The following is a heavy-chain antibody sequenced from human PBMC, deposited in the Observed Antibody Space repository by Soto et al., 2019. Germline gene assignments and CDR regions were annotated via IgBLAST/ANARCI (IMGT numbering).Heavy chain of an antibody. D-gene: IGHD2-8*01. V-gene: IGHV3-23*01. Sequence: PGGSLRLSCAASGFTFRNNVLSWVRQSPGKGLDWVSGITGSGRDTYYADSVEGRFTISRDNSKNMVFLQMNSLRAEDTALYYCAKNGLANSPSAIDSWGPGTLVTVSS. CDR3: AKNGLANSPSAIDS. CDR1: GFTFRNNV. J-gene: IGHJ4*02. CDR2: ITGSGRDT.